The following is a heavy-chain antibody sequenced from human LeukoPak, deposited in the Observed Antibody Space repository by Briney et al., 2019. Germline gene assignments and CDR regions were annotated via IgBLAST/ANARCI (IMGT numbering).Heavy chain of an antibody. CDR1: GLTFNNYA. J-gene: IGHJ4*02. V-gene: IGHV3-23*01. CDR2: ISGSGDST. D-gene: IGHD6-13*01. Sequence: GGSLRLSCEASGLTFNNYAMSWVRKVPGKGLEWVAAISGSGDSTYYGDSVKGRFTISRDNSKNTLYLQMNSLRAEDTAVYYCAKDKSNNWYDFDYWGQGTLVTVSS. CDR3: AKDKSNNWYDFDY.